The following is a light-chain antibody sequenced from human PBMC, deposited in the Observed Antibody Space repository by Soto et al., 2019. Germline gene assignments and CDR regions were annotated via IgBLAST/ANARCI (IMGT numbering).Light chain of an antibody. J-gene: IGKJ5*01. V-gene: IGKV1-13*02. CDR1: QGISGA. CDR3: QQFHTYPVT. Sequence: AIQLTQSPSSLSASVGDRVTITCRASQGISGALAWYQQKPGRAPTLLIYDASSLESGVPSRFSGSESGTDFTLTISSLQAEDFATYYCQQFHTYPVTSGQRARLEIK. CDR2: DAS.